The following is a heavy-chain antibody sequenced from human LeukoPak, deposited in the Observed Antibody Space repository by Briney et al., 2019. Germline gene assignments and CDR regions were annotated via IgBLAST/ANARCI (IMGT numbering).Heavy chain of an antibody. CDR1: GFTFSSYA. Sequence: GGSLRLSCAASGFTFSSYALSWVRQAPGKGLDCVSVISGSDGYTYYADSVKGRFTISRDNSKNTLYLQMNSLRAEDTAIYYCAKQDTSMDYFDYWGRGTLVCVSS. V-gene: IGHV3-23*01. CDR2: ISGSDGYT. J-gene: IGHJ4*02. CDR3: AKQDTSMDYFDY. D-gene: IGHD5-18*01.